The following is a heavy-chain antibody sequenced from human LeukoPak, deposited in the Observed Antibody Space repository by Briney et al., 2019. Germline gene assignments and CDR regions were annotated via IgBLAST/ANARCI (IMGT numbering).Heavy chain of an antibody. CDR3: ARSWVPSATKPGDY. CDR1: GFTFSSFS. J-gene: IGHJ4*02. V-gene: IGHV3-48*01. Sequence: GGSLRLSCAASGFTFSSFSMNWVRQAPGRGLEWVSYISSSPTTIYYADTVKGRFTISRDNAKNSLYLQMNSLRAEDTAVYYCARSWVPSATKPGDYWGQGTLVTVSS. D-gene: IGHD1-14*01. CDR2: ISSSPTTI.